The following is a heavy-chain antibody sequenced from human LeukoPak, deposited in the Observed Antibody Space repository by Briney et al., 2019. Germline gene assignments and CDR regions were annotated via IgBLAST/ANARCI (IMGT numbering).Heavy chain of an antibody. CDR2: ISGSGGST. Sequence: GGSLRLSCAASGFTFSSYAMSWVRQAPGKGREWVSAISGSGGSTYYADSVKGRFTISRDNSKNTRYLQMNSLRAEDTAVYYCAKDQVITFGGVIDIYYFDSWGQGTLVTVSS. D-gene: IGHD3-16*02. J-gene: IGHJ4*02. CDR3: AKDQVITFGGVIDIYYFDS. CDR1: GFTFSSYA. V-gene: IGHV3-23*01.